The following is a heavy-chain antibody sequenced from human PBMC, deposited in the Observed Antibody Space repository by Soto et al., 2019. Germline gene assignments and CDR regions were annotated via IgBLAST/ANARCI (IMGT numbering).Heavy chain of an antibody. V-gene: IGHV1-69*12. Sequence: QVQLVQSGAEVKKPGSSVKVSCKASGGAFSDYAFSWVRQAPGQGLEWLGGIMPIFRAPDYAQKFQGRVTITADESTRTAYMEMRSLTSEDTAVYYCASWLEEADIGNYYYGMDVWGQGTTVTVS. CDR3: ASWLEEADIGNYYYGMDV. CDR1: GGAFSDYA. D-gene: IGHD3-10*01. J-gene: IGHJ6*02. CDR2: IMPIFRAP.